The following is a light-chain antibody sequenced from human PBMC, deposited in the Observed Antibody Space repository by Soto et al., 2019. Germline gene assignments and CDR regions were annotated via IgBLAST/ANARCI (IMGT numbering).Light chain of an antibody. CDR3: QQSSDIPWT. CDR2: SAS. Sequence: DIQMTQSPSSLSASVGDSVTITCRTSQYVDRYLSWYQQIPGRAPKLLIYSASSLVTGVPPRFRGSTSGTEFTRSVSSLQREDFATYFCQQSSDIPWTFGQGTKVEMK. J-gene: IGKJ1*01. CDR1: QYVDRY. V-gene: IGKV1-39*01.